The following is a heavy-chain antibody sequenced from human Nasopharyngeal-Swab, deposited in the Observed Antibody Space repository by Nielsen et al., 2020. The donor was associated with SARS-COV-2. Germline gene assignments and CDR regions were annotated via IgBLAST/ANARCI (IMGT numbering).Heavy chain of an antibody. CDR3: VRDVAMVGATLDT. Sequence: WIRQPPGKGLEWVAYVSRSSSRSYYADSVEGRFTISRDNPKNSLSLQMDSLRDEDTAVYFCVRDVAMVGATLDTWGQGTLVTVSS. D-gene: IGHD1-26*01. J-gene: IGHJ1*01. CDR2: VSRSSSRS. V-gene: IGHV3-11*06.